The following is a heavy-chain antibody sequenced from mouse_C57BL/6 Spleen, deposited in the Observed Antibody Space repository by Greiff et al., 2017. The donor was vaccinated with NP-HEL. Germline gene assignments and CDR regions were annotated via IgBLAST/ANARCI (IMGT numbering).Heavy chain of an antibody. Sequence: VQLQQSGAELVMPGASVKLSCKASGYTFTSYWMHWVKQRPGQGLEWIGEIDPSDSYTNYNQKFKGKSTLTVDKSSSTAYMQLSSLTSEDSAVYYCARSGYYDYDVGAMDYWGQGTSVTVSA. D-gene: IGHD2-4*01. V-gene: IGHV1-69*01. J-gene: IGHJ4*01. CDR1: GYTFTSYW. CDR2: IDPSDSYT. CDR3: ARSGYYDYDVGAMDY.